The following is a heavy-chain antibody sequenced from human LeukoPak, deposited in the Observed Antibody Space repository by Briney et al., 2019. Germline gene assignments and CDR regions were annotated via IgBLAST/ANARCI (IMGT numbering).Heavy chain of an antibody. CDR1: GFTFSSYW. CDR2: IKQDGSEK. V-gene: IGHV3-7*01. CDR3: ARSINGLWFGL. J-gene: IGHJ4*02. Sequence: GGPLRLSCAASGFTFSSYWMSWVRQAPGKGLEWVANIKQDGSEKYYVDSVKGRFTISRDNAKNSLYLQMNSLRAEDTAVYYCARSINGLWFGLWGQGTLVTVSS. D-gene: IGHD3-10*01.